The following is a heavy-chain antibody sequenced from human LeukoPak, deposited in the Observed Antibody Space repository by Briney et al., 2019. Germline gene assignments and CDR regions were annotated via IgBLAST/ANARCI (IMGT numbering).Heavy chain of an antibody. Sequence: SETLSLTCTVSGGSISSSSYYWGWIRQPPGKGLEWIGSIYYSGSTYYNPSLKSRVTISVDTSKNQFSLKLSSVTAADTAVYYCARGVSGAHRRENYFDYWGQGTLVTVSS. CDR3: ARGVSGAHRRENYFDY. J-gene: IGHJ4*02. CDR2: IYYSGST. D-gene: IGHD2-15*01. V-gene: IGHV4-39*07. CDR1: GGSISSSSYY.